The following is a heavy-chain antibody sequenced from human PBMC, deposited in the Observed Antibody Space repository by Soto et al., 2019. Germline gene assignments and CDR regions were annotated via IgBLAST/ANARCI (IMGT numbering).Heavy chain of an antibody. Sequence: PSETLSLTCAVSGGSISSSNWWSWVRQPPGKGLEWIGDIYYSGSTNYNPSLKSRVTISVDTSKNQFSLKLSSVTAADTAVYYCARGVDTAMVTDYWGQGTLVTVSS. V-gene: IGHV4-4*02. CDR1: GGSISSSNW. J-gene: IGHJ4*02. CDR3: ARGVDTAMVTDY. CDR2: IYYSGST. D-gene: IGHD5-18*01.